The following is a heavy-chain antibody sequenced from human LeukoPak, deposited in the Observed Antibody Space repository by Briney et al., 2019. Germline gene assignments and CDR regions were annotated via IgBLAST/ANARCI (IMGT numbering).Heavy chain of an antibody. CDR3: ARVTYDSSEGAFYI. CDR1: GGTFSSYA. Sequence: SVKVSCKASGGTFSSYAVSWVRQAPGQGLEWMGRIIPILGIANYAQKFQGRVTITADKSTRTAYMDLSSLRSEDTAVYYCARVTYDSSEGAFYIWGQGTMVTVSS. V-gene: IGHV1-69*04. D-gene: IGHD3-22*01. CDR2: IIPILGIA. J-gene: IGHJ3*02.